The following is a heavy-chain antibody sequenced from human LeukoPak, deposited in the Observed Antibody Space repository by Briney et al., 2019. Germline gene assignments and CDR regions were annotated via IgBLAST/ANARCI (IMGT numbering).Heavy chain of an antibody. D-gene: IGHD2-2*01. V-gene: IGHV1-69*13. CDR3: ARVVVVPAAMLEYYGMDV. CDR1: GGTFSSYA. CDR2: IIPIFGTA. J-gene: IGHJ6*02. Sequence: GASVKVSCKASGGTFSSYAISWVRQAPGQGLEWMGGIIPIFGTANYAQKFQGRVTITADESTSTAYMEPSSLRSEDTAVYYCARVVVVPAAMLEYYGMDVWGQGTTVTVSS.